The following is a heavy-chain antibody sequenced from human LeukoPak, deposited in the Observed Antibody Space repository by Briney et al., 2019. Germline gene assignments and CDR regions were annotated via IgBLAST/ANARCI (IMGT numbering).Heavy chain of an antibody. CDR1: GGSISSSNW. J-gene: IGHJ3*02. CDR2: IYHSGST. D-gene: IGHD3-22*01. Sequence: SGTLSLTCAVSGGSISSSNWWSWVRQPPGKGLEWIGEIYHSGSTNYNPSLKSRVTISVDKSKNQFSLQLSSVTPEDTAVYYCARDWVYYDSSGYYYYAFDIWGQGTMVTVSS. V-gene: IGHV4-4*02. CDR3: ARDWVYYDSSGYYYYAFDI.